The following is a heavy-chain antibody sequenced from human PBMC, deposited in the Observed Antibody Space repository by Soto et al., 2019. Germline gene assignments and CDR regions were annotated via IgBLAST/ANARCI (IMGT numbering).Heavy chain of an antibody. CDR1: GGSISSGGYY. V-gene: IGHV4-31*03. CDR2: IYYSGST. D-gene: IGHD6-19*01. CDR3: ASTSPEWLRGLGGVSYGMDV. Sequence: PSETLSLTCTVSGGSISSGGYYWSWIRQHPGKGLEWIGYIYYSGSTYYNPSLKSRVTISVDTSKNQFSLKLSSVTAADTAVYYCASTSPEWLRGLGGVSYGMDVWGQGTTVTVSS. J-gene: IGHJ6*02.